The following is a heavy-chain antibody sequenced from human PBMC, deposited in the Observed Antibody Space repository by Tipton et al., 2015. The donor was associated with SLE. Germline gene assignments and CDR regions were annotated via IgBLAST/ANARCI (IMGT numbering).Heavy chain of an antibody. D-gene: IGHD4-23*01. CDR3: ASTVGGNSVMSTFDY. J-gene: IGHJ4*02. V-gene: IGHV4-59*07. CDR2: IYYSGNT. Sequence: TLSLTCTVSGVPIRTFYWSWIRQSPGKGLEWIGYIYYSGNTNYNPSLKSRVIISDDTSRNHFSLKLRSVTAADTAVYYCASTVGGNSVMSTFDYWGQGTLVTGSS. CDR1: GVPIRTFY.